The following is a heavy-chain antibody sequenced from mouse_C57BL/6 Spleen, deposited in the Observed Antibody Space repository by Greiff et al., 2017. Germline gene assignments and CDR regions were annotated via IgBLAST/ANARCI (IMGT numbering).Heavy chain of an antibody. CDR2: INPSTGGT. V-gene: IGHV1-42*01. J-gene: IGHJ2*01. CDR3: AREDY. Sequence: VQLKQSGPELVKPGASVKISCKASGYSFTGYYMNWVKQSPEKSLEWIGEINPSTGGTTYNQKFKAKATLTVDKSSSTAYMQLKSLTSEDSAVYYCAREDYWGQGTTLTVSS. CDR1: GYSFTGYY.